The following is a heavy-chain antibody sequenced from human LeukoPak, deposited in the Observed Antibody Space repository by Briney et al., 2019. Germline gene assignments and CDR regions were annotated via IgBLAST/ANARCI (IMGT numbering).Heavy chain of an antibody. Sequence: GSLRLSCAASGFTFSSYGMHWVRQAPGKGLDWVAFIRYDGSSKWYADSVKGRFTISRDNSKKTLYLLMNSLIPEDTAVYYCAKHPYYQDSLDNWFDPWGQGTQVTVSS. CDR1: GFTFSSYG. V-gene: IGHV3-30*02. D-gene: IGHD3-22*01. CDR3: AKHPYYQDSLDNWFDP. J-gene: IGHJ5*02. CDR2: IRYDGSSK.